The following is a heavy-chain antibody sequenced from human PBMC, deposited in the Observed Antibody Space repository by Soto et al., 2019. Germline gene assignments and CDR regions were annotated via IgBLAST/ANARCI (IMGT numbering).Heavy chain of an antibody. Sequence: EVQLVESGGALVQPGGSLRLSCVASGFTFNIYDMHWVRQATGKGLEWVSAIGVAGETYYSGSVKGRFTISRENAKNSLYLQMNSLRVEDTAIYYCVREWVDTYAVKPPLGLDVWGQGTTVTVSS. CDR3: VREWVDTYAVKPPLGLDV. CDR2: IGVAGET. CDR1: GFTFNIYD. J-gene: IGHJ6*02. D-gene: IGHD5-18*01. V-gene: IGHV3-13*01.